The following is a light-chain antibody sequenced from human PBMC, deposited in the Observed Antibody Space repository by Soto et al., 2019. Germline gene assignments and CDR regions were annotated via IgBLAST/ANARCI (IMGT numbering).Light chain of an antibody. V-gene: IGLV2-14*01. J-gene: IGLJ3*02. CDR1: SSDVGGYNY. CDR3: SSYTSSSTWV. CDR2: EVS. Sequence: QSALTQPASVSGSPGQTITISCTGTSSDVGGYNYVSWYQQHPGKAPKLMIYEVSNRPSGFSNRFSGSTSGTTASPTIAGLHEEDDADYYCSSYTSSSTWVFGGGTKVTVL.